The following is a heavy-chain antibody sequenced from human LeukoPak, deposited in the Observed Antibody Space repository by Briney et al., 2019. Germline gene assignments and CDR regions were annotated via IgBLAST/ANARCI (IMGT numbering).Heavy chain of an antibody. Sequence: KPGGSLRLSCAASGFTFSSYSMNWVRQAPGKGLEWVSSISSSSSYIYYADSVKGRFTISRDNAKNSLYLQMNSLRAEDTAVYYCARGRGWNDVVDYWGQGTLVTVSS. J-gene: IGHJ4*02. CDR2: ISSSSSYI. CDR1: GFTFSSYS. V-gene: IGHV3-21*01. CDR3: ARGRGWNDVVDY. D-gene: IGHD1-1*01.